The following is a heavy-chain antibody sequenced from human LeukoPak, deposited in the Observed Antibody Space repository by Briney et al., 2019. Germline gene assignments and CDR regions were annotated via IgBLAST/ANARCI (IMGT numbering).Heavy chain of an antibody. Sequence: GGSLRLSCAASGFTLSNYAMHWVRQAPGKGLEWVAIITYDGSNKDYADVVKGRFTISRDNAKNSLYLQMNSLRAEDTAVYYCARDPLPLLWSPFDFWGQGTLVTVSS. CDR3: ARDPLPLLWSPFDF. D-gene: IGHD3-10*01. V-gene: IGHV3-30*04. CDR2: ITYDGSNK. J-gene: IGHJ4*02. CDR1: GFTLSNYA.